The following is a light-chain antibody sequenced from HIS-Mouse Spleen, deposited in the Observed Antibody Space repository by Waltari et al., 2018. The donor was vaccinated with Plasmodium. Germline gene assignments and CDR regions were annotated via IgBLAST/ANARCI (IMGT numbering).Light chain of an antibody. J-gene: IGLJ3*02. Sequence: SYELTQPPSVSVSPGQTARLTSSGDALPKKYAYWYQQKSDQAPVLVIYEDSKRPSGIPEGFSGSSSGTMATLTISGAQVEDEADYYCYSTDSSGNHRVFGGGTKLTVL. CDR2: EDS. CDR1: ALPKKY. V-gene: IGLV3-10*01. CDR3: YSTDSSGNHRV.